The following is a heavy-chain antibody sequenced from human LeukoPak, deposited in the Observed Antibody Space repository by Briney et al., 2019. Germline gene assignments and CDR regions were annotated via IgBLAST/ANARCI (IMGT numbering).Heavy chain of an antibody. CDR3: ARHGVSSYYYDSTAFDI. V-gene: IGHV4-59*08. CDR1: GGSISTYY. CDR2: IYYSGST. J-gene: IGHJ3*02. Sequence: SETLSLTCTVSGGSISTYYWSWIRQPPGTGLEWIGYIYYSGSTNYSPSLKSRVTISVDTSKNQFSLRLSSVTAADTAVYYCARHGVSSYYYDSTAFDIWGQGTMLTVSS. D-gene: IGHD3-22*01.